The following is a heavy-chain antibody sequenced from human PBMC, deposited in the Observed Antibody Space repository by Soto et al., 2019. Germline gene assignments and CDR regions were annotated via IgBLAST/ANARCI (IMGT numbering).Heavy chain of an antibody. V-gene: IGHV4-34*01. J-gene: IGHJ5*02. Sequence: PSETLSLTCAVYGGSFSGYYWSWIRQPPGKGLEWIGEINHSGSTNYNPSLKSRVTISVDTSKNQFSLKLSSVTAADTAVYYCARGGGTRNWFDPWGQGTLVTVSS. CDR2: INHSGST. CDR3: ARGGGTRNWFDP. CDR1: GGSFSGYY. D-gene: IGHD2-15*01.